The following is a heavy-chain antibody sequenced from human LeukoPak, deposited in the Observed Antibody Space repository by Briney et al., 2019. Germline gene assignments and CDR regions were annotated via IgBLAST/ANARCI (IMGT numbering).Heavy chain of an antibody. CDR3: VTAGGYCTSTSCHSYFDY. D-gene: IGHD2-2*01. CDR1: GYTFTFFY. V-gene: IGHV1-2*02. Sequence: ASVKVSCKASGYTFTFFYIHWVRQAPGQGLEWMGWINPNSGGTNYAQKFQGRVTMTRDTSISTAYMELSRLRSDDTAVYYCVTAGGYCTSTSCHSYFDYWGQGTLVTVSS. J-gene: IGHJ4*02. CDR2: INPNSGGT.